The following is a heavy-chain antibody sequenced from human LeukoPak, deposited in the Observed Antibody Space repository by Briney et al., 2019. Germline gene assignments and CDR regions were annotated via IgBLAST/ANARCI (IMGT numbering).Heavy chain of an antibody. CDR3: ARDIYSKSGDDY. J-gene: IGHJ4*02. D-gene: IGHD6-13*01. V-gene: IGHV3-64*01. Sequence: GGSLRLSCVASGFIFSRYGMHWVRQAPGKGLEYVSAISNSGGSTYYANSVKGRFTISRDNSKNTLYLQMGSLRGEDMAVYYCARDIYSKSGDDYWGQGTLVTVSS. CDR1: GFIFSRYG. CDR2: ISNSGGST.